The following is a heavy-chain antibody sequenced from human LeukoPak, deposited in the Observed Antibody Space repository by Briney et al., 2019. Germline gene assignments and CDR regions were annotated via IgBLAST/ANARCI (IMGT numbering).Heavy chain of an antibody. CDR2: ISGSGGST. Sequence: PGGSLRLSCAASGFTFSSYAMSWVRQAPGKGLEWVSAISGSGGSTYYADSVKGRFTISRDNSKNTLYLQMNSLRAEDTAVYYCARDGGSSWDYYYYYYMDVWGKGTAVTVSS. D-gene: IGHD6-13*01. CDR3: ARDGGSSWDYYYYYYMDV. V-gene: IGHV3-23*01. J-gene: IGHJ6*03. CDR1: GFTFSSYA.